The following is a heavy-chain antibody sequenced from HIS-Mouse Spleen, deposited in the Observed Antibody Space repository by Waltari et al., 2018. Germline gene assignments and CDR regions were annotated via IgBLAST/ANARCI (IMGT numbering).Heavy chain of an antibody. CDR3: ARKYSSSFDY. CDR2: IYSGGST. Sequence: EVQLVESGGGLVQPGGSLRLSCAASGFTVSSNSMRWVRQAPGKGLEWVSVIYSGGSTYYADSVKGRFTISRDNSKNTLYLQMNSLRAEDTAVYYCARKYSSSFDYWGQGTLVTVSS. V-gene: IGHV3-66*01. CDR1: GFTVSSNS. D-gene: IGHD6-6*01. J-gene: IGHJ4*02.